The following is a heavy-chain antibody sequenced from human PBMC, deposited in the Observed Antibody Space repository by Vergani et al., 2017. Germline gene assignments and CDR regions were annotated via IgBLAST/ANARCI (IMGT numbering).Heavy chain of an antibody. J-gene: IGHJ4*02. CDR3: ARVEKDDSSGYYVDY. Sequence: QVQLVQSGAELKKPGSSVKVSCKASGGTFSSYTISXVRQAPGQGLEWMGRISPILGIANYAQKFQGRVTITASKATSTAYMELSSLRSEDTAVYYCARVEKDDSSGYYVDYWGQGTLVTVSS. D-gene: IGHD3-22*01. V-gene: IGHV1-69*02. CDR1: GGTFSSYT. CDR2: ISPILGIA.